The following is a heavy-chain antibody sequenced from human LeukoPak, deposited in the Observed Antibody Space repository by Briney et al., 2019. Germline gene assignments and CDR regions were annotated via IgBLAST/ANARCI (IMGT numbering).Heavy chain of an antibody. CDR2: IYYSGST. D-gene: IGHD3-16*01. CDR1: GGSISSYY. V-gene: IGHV4-59*12. Sequence: PSETLSLTCTVSGGSISSYYWSWIRQPPGKGLEWIGYIYYSGSTNYNPSLKSRVTISVDTSKNQFSLKLSSVTAADTAVYYCARGGGGLRYYYMDVWGKGTTVTVSS. J-gene: IGHJ6*03. CDR3: ARGGGGLRYYYMDV.